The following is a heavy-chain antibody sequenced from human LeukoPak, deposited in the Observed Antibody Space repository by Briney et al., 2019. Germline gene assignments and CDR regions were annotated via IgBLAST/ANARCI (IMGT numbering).Heavy chain of an antibody. CDR2: ISSSSSTK. Sequence: GGSLRLSCAASGFTFSTYSMNWVRQAPQKGLEWVSYISSSSSTKYYADSVKGRFTISRDNAKNSLYLQMNSLRAEDTAVYYCARDPVLFAMIGRTYYFDYWGQGTLVTVSS. CDR3: ARDPVLFAMIGRTYYFDY. V-gene: IGHV3-48*04. D-gene: IGHD3-22*01. CDR1: GFTFSTYS. J-gene: IGHJ4*02.